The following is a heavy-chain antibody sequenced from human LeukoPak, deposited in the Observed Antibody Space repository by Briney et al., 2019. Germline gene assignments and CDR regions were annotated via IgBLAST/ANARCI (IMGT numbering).Heavy chain of an antibody. CDR2: IYYSGST. V-gene: IGHV4-39*07. Sequence: SETLSLTCTVSGGSISSSSYYWGWIRQPPGKGLEWIGSIYYSGSTYYNPSLKSRVTISVDTSKNQFSLKLSSVTAADTAVYYCASLYGSGSYYPTRLMYYYYMDVWGKGTTVTVSS. CDR3: ASLYGSGSYYPTRLMYYYYMDV. CDR1: GGSISSSSYY. D-gene: IGHD3-10*01. J-gene: IGHJ6*03.